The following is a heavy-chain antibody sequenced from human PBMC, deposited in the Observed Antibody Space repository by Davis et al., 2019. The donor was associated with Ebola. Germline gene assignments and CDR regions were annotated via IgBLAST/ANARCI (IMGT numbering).Heavy chain of an antibody. D-gene: IGHD3-3*01. CDR3: ARDGRELIFGVVIPHYYYYGMDV. V-gene: IGHV3-30-3*01. CDR2: ISYDGSNK. J-gene: IGHJ6*02. Sequence: PGGSLRLSCAASGFTFSSYAMHWVRQAPGKGLEWVAVISYDGSNKYYADSVKGRFTISRDNSKNTLYLQMNSLRAEDTAVYYCARDGRELIFGVVIPHYYYYGMDVWGQGTTVTVSS. CDR1: GFTFSSYA.